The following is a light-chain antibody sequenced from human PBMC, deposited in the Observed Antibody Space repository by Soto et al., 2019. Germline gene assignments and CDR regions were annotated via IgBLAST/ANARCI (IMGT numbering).Light chain of an antibody. CDR1: QSVSSSY. J-gene: IGKJ3*01. Sequence: EVVLTQSPDTLSLSPGERATLSCRASQSVSSSYLAWYQQKPGQARRLLIYGASSRATGIPDRFSGSGSGTDFTLTIGSLEPEDFAVYYCQQRSTWPPVTFGPGTKVDIK. CDR2: GAS. CDR3: QQRSTWPPVT. V-gene: IGKV3D-20*02.